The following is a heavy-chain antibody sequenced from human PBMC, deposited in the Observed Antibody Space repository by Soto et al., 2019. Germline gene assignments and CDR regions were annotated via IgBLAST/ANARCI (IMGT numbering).Heavy chain of an antibody. CDR1: GFPFDDYT. CDR3: AKGDPAPVEYYFDY. Sequence: GGSLRLSCAASGFPFDDYTMHWVRQAPGKGLEWVSLISWDGGSTYYADSVKGRFTISRDNSKNSLYLQMNSLRTEDTALYYCAKGDPAPVEYYFDYWGQGTLVTVSS. D-gene: IGHD3-16*01. J-gene: IGHJ4*02. V-gene: IGHV3-43*01. CDR2: ISWDGGST.